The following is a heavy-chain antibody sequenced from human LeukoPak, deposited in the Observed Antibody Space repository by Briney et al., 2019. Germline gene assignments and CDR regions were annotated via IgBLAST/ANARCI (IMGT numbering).Heavy chain of an antibody. D-gene: IGHD3-10*01. V-gene: IGHV3-30*02. CDR3: AFPRNYYGSGSFRYYYYGMDV. Sequence: PGGSLRLSCAASGFTFSSYGMHWVRQAPGKGLEWVAFIRYDGSNKYYADSVKGRFTIPRDNTKTTLYLQMNSLGAEDTAVYYCAFPRNYYGSGSFRYYYYGMDVWGQGTTVTVSS. CDR1: GFTFSSYG. CDR2: IRYDGSNK. J-gene: IGHJ6*02.